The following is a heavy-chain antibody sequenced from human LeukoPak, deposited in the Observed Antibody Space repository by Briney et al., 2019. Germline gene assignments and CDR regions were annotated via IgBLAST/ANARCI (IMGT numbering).Heavy chain of an antibody. CDR3: ARGFGAVVAATDC. CDR1: GGSISSGSYY. D-gene: IGHD2-15*01. CDR2: IYTSGRT. V-gene: IGHV4-61*02. J-gene: IGHJ4*02. Sequence: SETLSLTCTVSGGSISSGSYYWSWIRQPAGKGLEWIGRIYTSGRTNYNPSLKSRVTISVDTSKNQFSLKLSSVTAADTVGYYCARGFGAVVAATDCWGQGTLVTVSS.